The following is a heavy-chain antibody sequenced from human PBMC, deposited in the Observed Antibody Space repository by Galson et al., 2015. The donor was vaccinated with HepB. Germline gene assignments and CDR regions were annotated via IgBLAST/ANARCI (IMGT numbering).Heavy chain of an antibody. CDR3: ARVKRGEWYSYYYYGMDV. J-gene: IGHJ6*02. V-gene: IGHV3-7*05. D-gene: IGHD3-10*01. CDR1: GFISSMYR. Sequence: SLRLSCAASGFISSMYRMNWVRQAPGKGLEWVANIKEDGSEKNYVDSVKGRFTISRDNAKNSLYLQMNSLRAEDTAVYYCARVKRGEWYSYYYYGMDVWGQGTTVTVSS. CDR2: IKEDGSEK.